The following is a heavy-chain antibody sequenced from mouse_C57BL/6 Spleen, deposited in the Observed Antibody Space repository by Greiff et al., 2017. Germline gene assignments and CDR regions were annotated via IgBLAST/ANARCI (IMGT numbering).Heavy chain of an antibody. Sequence: LLQSGAELVRPGSSVKLSCTDSYFAFMASAMHWVKQRPGPGLEWLGSFTMYSAATEYSENFKGKATLTANTSTSTADMELSSLTSEDSAVYYWARGGQGWYFDVWGTGTTVTVSS. J-gene: IGHJ1*03. CDR3: ARGGQGWYFDV. V-gene: IGHV1-49*01. CDR1: YFAFMASA. CDR2: FTMYSAAT.